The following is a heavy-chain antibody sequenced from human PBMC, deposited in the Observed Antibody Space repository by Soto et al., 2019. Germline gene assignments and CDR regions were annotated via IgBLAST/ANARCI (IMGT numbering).Heavy chain of an antibody. D-gene: IGHD3-10*01. J-gene: IGHJ6*02. Sequence: PSETLSLTCPVSGGSVSSGSYYWSWIRQPPGKGLEWIGYIYYSGSTNYNPSLKSRVTISVDTSKNQFSLKLSSVTAADTAVYYCARDKEVRGFYYYGMDVWGQGTTVTVSS. CDR2: IYYSGST. CDR1: GGSVSSGSYY. V-gene: IGHV4-61*01. CDR3: ARDKEVRGFYYYGMDV.